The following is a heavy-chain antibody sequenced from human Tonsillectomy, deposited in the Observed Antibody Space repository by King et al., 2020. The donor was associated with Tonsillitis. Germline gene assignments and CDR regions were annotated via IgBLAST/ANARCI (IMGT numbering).Heavy chain of an antibody. J-gene: IGHJ4*02. CDR2: IYYSGST. CDR3: AGLLWFGELAAFDY. V-gene: IGHV4-31*03. D-gene: IGHD3-10*01. Sequence: QLQELGPGLVKPSQTLSLTCTVSGRSISSGGYYWSWIRQHPGKGLEWIGYIYYSGSTYYNPSLKTRVTISLDTSTNQFSLNLSSVTAADTAVYYCAGLLWFGELAAFDYWGQGTLVTVSS. CDR1: GRSISSGGYY.